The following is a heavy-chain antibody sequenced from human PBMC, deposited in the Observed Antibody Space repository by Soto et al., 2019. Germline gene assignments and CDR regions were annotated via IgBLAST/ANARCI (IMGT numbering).Heavy chain of an antibody. D-gene: IGHD5-12*01. CDR3: ARARLRAVYAFDI. CDR1: GGSVSSGAYY. V-gene: IGHV4-31*03. CDR2: IYYSGGT. Sequence: PSETLSLTCTVSGGSVSSGAYYWTWIRQRPGKGLEWIGYIYYSGGTYYSPSLKSRLSISLDTSKNQFSLRLSSVTAADTAMYYCARARLRAVYAFDIWGQGTMVTVS. J-gene: IGHJ3*02.